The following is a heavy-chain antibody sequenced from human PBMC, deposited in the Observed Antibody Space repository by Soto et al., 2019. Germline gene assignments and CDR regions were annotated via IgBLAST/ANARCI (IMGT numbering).Heavy chain of an antibody. J-gene: IGHJ6*02. CDR3: ARDKGGRSGMDV. CDR1: GFRVSNHW. Sequence: EEELVESGGGLVQPGGSLRLSCAASGFRVSNHWMSWVRQAPGKGLEWLAYIKEAGGEIFYADSVKGRFTLSRDNAKNSVYVEMDSLRDEDTAVYYCARDKGGRSGMDVWGQGTTVTVSS. D-gene: IGHD3-16*01. CDR2: IKEAGGEI. V-gene: IGHV3-7*04.